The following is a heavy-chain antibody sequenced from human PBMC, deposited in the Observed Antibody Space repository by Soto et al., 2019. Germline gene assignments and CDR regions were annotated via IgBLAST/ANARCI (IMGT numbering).Heavy chain of an antibody. Sequence: SETLSLTCAVYGGSFSGYYWSWIRQPPGKGLEWIGEINHSGSTNYNPSLKSRVTISVDTSKNQFSLKLSSVTAADTAVYYCARMRGSPFLEYSSSSGKNWLDPWGQGTMVTVSS. CDR3: ARMRGSPFLEYSSSSGKNWLDP. V-gene: IGHV4-34*01. CDR1: GGSFSGYY. CDR2: INHSGST. J-gene: IGHJ5*02. D-gene: IGHD6-6*01.